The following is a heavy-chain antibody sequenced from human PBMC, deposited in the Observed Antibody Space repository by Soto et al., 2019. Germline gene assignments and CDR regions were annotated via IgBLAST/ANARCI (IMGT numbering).Heavy chain of an antibody. CDR1: GGTFSSYS. D-gene: IGHD2-15*01. CDR2: IIPIFGTA. CDR3: ARETGGDCSGGSCLFDY. J-gene: IGHJ4*02. V-gene: IGHV1-69*01. Sequence: QVQLVQSGAEVKKPGSLVKVSCKASGGTFSSYSISWVRQAPGQGLEWMGGIIPIFGTANYAQKFQGRVTITADESTRIVYMELSSLGSEDTAVYYCARETGGDCSGGSCLFDYWGQGTLVTVSS.